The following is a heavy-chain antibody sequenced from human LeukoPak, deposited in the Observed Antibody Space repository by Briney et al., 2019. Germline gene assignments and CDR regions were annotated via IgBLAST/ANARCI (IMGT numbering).Heavy chain of an antibody. V-gene: IGHV3-74*01. CDR2: INADGSTT. J-gene: IGHJ4*02. D-gene: IGHD2-15*01. CDR1: GFTFSTYW. Sequence: GGSLRLSCAASGFTFSTYWMHWVRQGPGKGLVWVSRINADGSTTSYADSVKGRFTISRDNAKNTLYLQMDSLRADDTAVYYCARRIRVEDRGEAYFDYWGQGTLVTVSS. CDR3: ARRIRVEDRGEAYFDY.